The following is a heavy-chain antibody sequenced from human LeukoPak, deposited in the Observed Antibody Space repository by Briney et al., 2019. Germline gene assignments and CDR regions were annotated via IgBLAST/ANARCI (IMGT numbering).Heavy chain of an antibody. J-gene: IGHJ6*02. CDR2: ISWNSGTM. D-gene: IGHD3-10*01. V-gene: IGHV3-9*01. CDR3: AKDLGSGSYYGSYYYGMGV. CDR1: GFTFDGYA. Sequence: PGRSLRLSCAASGFTFDGYAMQWVRQAPGKGLEWVSGISWNSGTMGYADSVKGRFTISRDNAKNSLYLQMNSLRAEDTALYYCAKDLGSGSYYGSYYYGMGVWGQGTTVTVSS.